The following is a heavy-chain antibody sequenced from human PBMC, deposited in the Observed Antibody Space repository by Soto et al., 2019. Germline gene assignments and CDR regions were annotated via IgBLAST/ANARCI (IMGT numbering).Heavy chain of an antibody. J-gene: IGHJ4*02. V-gene: IGHV3-11*05. CDR2: ISSTSTYT. CDR1: GFTFSDYY. Sequence: PGGSLRLSCEASGFTFSDYYMTWIRQAPGKGLEWVSYISSTSTYTNYADSVKGRFTISRDNAKKTLYLQMNSLRAEDTAVYYCAKAPVGAIFVNDDWGQGTLVTVSS. D-gene: IGHD1-26*01. CDR3: AKAPVGAIFVNDD.